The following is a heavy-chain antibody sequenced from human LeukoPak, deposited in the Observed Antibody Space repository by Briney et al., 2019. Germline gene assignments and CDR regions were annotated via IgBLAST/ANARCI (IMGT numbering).Heavy chain of an antibody. J-gene: IGHJ4*02. D-gene: IGHD1-7*01. CDR2: VNGGSSST. CDR3: AKDRSNWYSLYFDY. Sequence: GGSLRLSCAASGFTLSTYAMSWVRQAPGKGLEWVSAVNGGSSSTYYTDSVKGRFTISRDNSKNTLFLQMDSLRAEDTAVYYCAKDRSNWYSLYFDYWGQGTLVTVSS. CDR1: GFTLSTYA. V-gene: IGHV3-23*01.